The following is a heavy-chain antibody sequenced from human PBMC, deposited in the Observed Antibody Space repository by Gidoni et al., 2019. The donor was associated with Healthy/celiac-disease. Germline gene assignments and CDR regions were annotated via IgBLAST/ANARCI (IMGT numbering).Heavy chain of an antibody. CDR3: ARLADYDILTGYYFDY. J-gene: IGHJ4*02. CDR1: GYSFTSYW. D-gene: IGHD3-9*01. CDR2: IYPGDSDT. Sequence: EVQLVQSGAEVKKHGESLKISCKGSGYSFTSYWIVWVRQMPGKVREWMGIIYPGDSDTRYSPSFQGQVTISADKSSSTAYLQWSSLKASDTAMYYCARLADYDILTGYYFDYWGQGTLVTVSS. V-gene: IGHV5-51*01.